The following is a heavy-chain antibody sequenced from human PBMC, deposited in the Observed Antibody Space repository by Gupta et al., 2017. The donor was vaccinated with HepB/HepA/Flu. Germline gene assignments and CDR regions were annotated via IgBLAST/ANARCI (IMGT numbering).Heavy chain of an antibody. J-gene: IGHJ4*02. CDR1: GFTFSSYA. V-gene: IGHV3-23*01. CDR2: SSGSGGST. CDR3: AKMGTFPVEMATIWY. D-gene: IGHD5-24*01. Sequence: EVQLFESGGGLVQPGGSLRLSCAASGFTFSSYAMSWVRQAPGKGLVWGSASSGSGGSTYYADSVKGRFTISRDNSKNTLYLQMNSLRAEDTAVYYCAKMGTFPVEMATIWYWGQGTLVTVSS.